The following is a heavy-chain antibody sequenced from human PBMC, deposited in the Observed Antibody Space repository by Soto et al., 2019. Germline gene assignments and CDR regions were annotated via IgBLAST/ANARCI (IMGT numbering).Heavy chain of an antibody. V-gene: IGHV4-31*03. CDR1: GGSISSGGYY. Sequence: PSETLSLTCTVSGGSISSGGYYWSWIRQHPGKGLEWIGYIYYSGSTYYNPSLKSRVTISVDTSKNQFSLKLSSVTAADTAVYYCARTDGSGSYYWDYWGQGTLVTVSS. CDR2: IYYSGST. D-gene: IGHD3-10*01. CDR3: ARTDGSGSYYWDY. J-gene: IGHJ4*02.